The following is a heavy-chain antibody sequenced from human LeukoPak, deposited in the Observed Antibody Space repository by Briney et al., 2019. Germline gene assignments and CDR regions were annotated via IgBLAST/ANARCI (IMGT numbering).Heavy chain of an antibody. D-gene: IGHD2-2*01. Sequence: PSETLSLTCTVSGGSISSYYWSWIRQPPGKGLEWIGYIYYSGSTNYNPSLQSRVTISVDTSKNQFSLKLSSVTAADTAVYYCARGIVVVPAAGAWFDPWGQGTLVTVSS. CDR2: IYYSGST. CDR3: ARGIVVVPAAGAWFDP. J-gene: IGHJ5*02. V-gene: IGHV4-59*01. CDR1: GGSISSYY.